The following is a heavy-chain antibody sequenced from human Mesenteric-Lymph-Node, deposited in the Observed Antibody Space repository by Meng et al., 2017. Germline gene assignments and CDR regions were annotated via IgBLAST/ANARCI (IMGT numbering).Heavy chain of an antibody. D-gene: IGHD3-22*01. J-gene: IGHJ4*02. V-gene: IGHV1-18*01. CDR1: GYTFTNYG. Sequence: QVRLVQSGAEVKKPGAAMKVSCKASGYTFTNYGIRWVRQAPGQGLEWMGWISAYNGNTNYAQKLQGRVTMTTDTSMSTAYMELRSLRSDDTAVYYCARVSDDYDRTGYYNFDYWGQGTLVTVSS. CDR3: ARVSDDYDRTGYYNFDY. CDR2: ISAYNGNT.